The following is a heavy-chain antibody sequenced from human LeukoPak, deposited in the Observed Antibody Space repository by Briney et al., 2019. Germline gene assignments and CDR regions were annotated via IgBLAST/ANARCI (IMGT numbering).Heavy chain of an antibody. CDR1: GFTFSSYW. CDR3: ARDFTMIIQVPDY. CDR2: IKQDGSEK. J-gene: IGHJ4*02. Sequence: GGSLRLSCAVSGFTFSSYWMSWVRQAPGKGLEWVANIKQDGSEKYYVDSVKGRFTIFRDNAKNSLYLQMNSLGAEDTAVYYCARDFTMIIQVPDYWGQGTLVTVSS. D-gene: IGHD3-22*01. V-gene: IGHV3-7*03.